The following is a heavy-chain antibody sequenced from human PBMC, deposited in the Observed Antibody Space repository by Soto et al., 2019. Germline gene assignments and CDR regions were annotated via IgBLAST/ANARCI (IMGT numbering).Heavy chain of an antibody. Sequence: QITLKASGPTLVKPTQTLTLTCTFSGFSLNTRGVGVGWIRQPPGKALEWHALIYWDDDKRYSPSLKTRLTITKDTSENQVVLTMTNMDPLDTATYYCAHIIPWVGVCVGGMDVWGQGTTVTVSS. CDR2: IYWDDDK. CDR3: AHIIPWVGVCVGGMDV. J-gene: IGHJ6*02. D-gene: IGHD1-26*01. V-gene: IGHV2-5*02. CDR1: GFSLNTRGVG.